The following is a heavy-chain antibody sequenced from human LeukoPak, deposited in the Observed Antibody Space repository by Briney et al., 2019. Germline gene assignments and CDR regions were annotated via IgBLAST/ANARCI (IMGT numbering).Heavy chain of an antibody. V-gene: IGHV3-21*01. CDR3: AREGLWAYYDSSPFDY. J-gene: IGHJ4*02. CDR1: GFTFSSYS. CDR2: ISSSSSYI. D-gene: IGHD3-22*01. Sequence: GGSLRLSCAASGFTFSSYSMNWVRQAPGKGLEWVSSISSSSSYIYYADSVKGRFTISRDNAKNSLYLQMNSLRAKDTAVYYCAREGLWAYYDSSPFDYWGQGTLVTVSS.